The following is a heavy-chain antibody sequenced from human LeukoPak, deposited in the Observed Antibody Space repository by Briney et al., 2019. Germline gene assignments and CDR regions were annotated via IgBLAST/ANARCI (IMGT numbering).Heavy chain of an antibody. CDR2: INPSGGST. CDR3: ARGGGYAFGRYYFAY. Sequence: ASVIVSCKASGYTFTSYYMHWVRPAPGQGLEWMGIINPSGGSTSYAQKFQGRVTITRDTSTSAVYMQLSSLRSEDTAVYSCARGGGYAFGRYYFAYWGQGTLVTVSS. D-gene: IGHD5-12*01. V-gene: IGHV1-46*01. J-gene: IGHJ4*02. CDR1: GYTFTSYY.